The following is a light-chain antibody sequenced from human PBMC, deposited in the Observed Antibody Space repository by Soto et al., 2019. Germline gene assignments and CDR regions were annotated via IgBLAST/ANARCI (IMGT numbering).Light chain of an antibody. V-gene: IGLV2-14*01. CDR1: SSDIGDYDY. Sequence: QSALTQPASVSGSPGQSITFSCTGTSSDIGDYDYVSWYQQYAGKAPKMMIYEVSNRPSGVSNRFSGSKSGNTASLTISGLQAEDEADYYCSSYRSSNTLLFGEGTKVTVL. J-gene: IGLJ2*01. CDR2: EVS. CDR3: SSYRSSNTLL.